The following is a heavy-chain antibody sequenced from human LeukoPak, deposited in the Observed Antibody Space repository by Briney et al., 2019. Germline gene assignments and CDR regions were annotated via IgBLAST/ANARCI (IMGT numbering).Heavy chain of an antibody. Sequence: GVSVKVSCKTSGYTFTDYYMHWVRQAPGQGLEWMGWINPNSGATKYAQKFQGRVTLTRDTSISTAYMDLSRLRSDDTALYYCARDRNTVGRLGAFDIWGQGTMVTVSS. CDR1: GYTFTDYY. CDR2: INPNSGAT. J-gene: IGHJ3*02. D-gene: IGHD1-26*01. CDR3: ARDRNTVGRLGAFDI. V-gene: IGHV1-2*02.